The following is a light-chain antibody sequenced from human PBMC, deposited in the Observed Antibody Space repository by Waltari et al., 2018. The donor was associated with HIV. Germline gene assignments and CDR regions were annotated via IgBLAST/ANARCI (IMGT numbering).Light chain of an antibody. CDR1: KLGDNY. CDR3: QAWDSGTWV. CDR2: HDS. Sequence: SYELTQPPSVSVSPGQTASITCSGDKLGDNYACWYQQKPGQSPVLVMYHDSKRPSGIPERFSGSNSGNTATLTIRGTQAMDEADYYCQAWDSGTWVFGGGTKLTVL. V-gene: IGLV3-1*01. J-gene: IGLJ3*02.